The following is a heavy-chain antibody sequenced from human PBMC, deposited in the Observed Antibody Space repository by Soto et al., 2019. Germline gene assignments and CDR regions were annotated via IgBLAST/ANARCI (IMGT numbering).Heavy chain of an antibody. CDR3: ARGRYGDY. V-gene: IGHV1-18*01. CDR1: GYIFTTYG. J-gene: IGHJ4*02. Sequence: QVHLVQSGAEVKKPGASVKVSCKGSGYIFTTYGITWVRQAPGQGLEWMGWISAHNGNTNYAQQLQGSVTVTRDTATRTAYMELRTLRSVDTAVYYCARGRYGDYWRQGALVTVSS. CDR2: ISAHNGNT. D-gene: IGHD1-1*01.